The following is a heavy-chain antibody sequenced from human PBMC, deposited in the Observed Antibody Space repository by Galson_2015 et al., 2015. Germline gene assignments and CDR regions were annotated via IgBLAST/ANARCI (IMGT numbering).Heavy chain of an antibody. CDR1: GGTFSSYA. Sequence: SVKVSCKASGGTFSSYAISWVRQAPGQGLEWMGGIIPIFGTANYAQKFQGRVTITADESTSTAYMELSSLRSEDTAVYYCARGGATVVTPMSNWYFDLWGRGTLVTVSS. CDR3: ARGGATVVTPMSNWYFDL. D-gene: IGHD4-23*01. J-gene: IGHJ2*01. V-gene: IGHV1-69*13. CDR2: IIPIFGTA.